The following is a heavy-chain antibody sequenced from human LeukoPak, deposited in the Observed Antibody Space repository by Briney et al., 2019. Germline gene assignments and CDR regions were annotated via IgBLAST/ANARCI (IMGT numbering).Heavy chain of an antibody. Sequence: GGSLRLSCAASGFTLSTDSMNWVRQAPGKGLEWISYISYDSAIKYYADSVRGRFTISRDNAKNSLPLQMHSLRAEDTAVYYCARDNPRCCGVVPVNIDDFWGQGTLVTVSS. CDR2: ISYDSAIK. V-gene: IGHV3-48*01. J-gene: IGHJ4*02. CDR3: ARDNPRCCGVVPVNIDDF. D-gene: IGHD2-15*01. CDR1: GFTLSTDS.